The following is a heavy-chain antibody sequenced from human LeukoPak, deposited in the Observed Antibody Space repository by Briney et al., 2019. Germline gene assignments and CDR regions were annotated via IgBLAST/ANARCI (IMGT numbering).Heavy chain of an antibody. J-gene: IGHJ5*02. CDR1: GFTFSDSS. CDR3: TRDSGTYNWLDP. CDR2: MEKELNGYAT. Sequence: GGSLRLSCAASGFTFSDSSVHWVRQASGKGLEWIGLMEKELNGYATAYAALVRGRFTISRDDSQNTAYLQMDSLKTEDTALYYCTRDSGTYNWLDPWGQGTLVTVSS. D-gene: IGHD1-26*01. V-gene: IGHV3-73*01.